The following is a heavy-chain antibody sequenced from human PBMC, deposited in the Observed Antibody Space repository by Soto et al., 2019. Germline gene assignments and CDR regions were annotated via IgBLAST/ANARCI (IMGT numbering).Heavy chain of an antibody. CDR3: ARDGAHGGKNGFDI. J-gene: IGHJ3*02. V-gene: IGHV1-2*02. CDR1: GYTFTGYY. D-gene: IGHD4-17*01. CDR2: INANSGYT. Sequence: GASVKVSCKASGYTFTGYYIHWVRQAPGQGLEWMGWINANSGYTNCAQKFQDRVTMTRDTSISTAYMELSGLTSDDTAVYYCARDGAHGGKNGFDIWGQGTMVTVSS.